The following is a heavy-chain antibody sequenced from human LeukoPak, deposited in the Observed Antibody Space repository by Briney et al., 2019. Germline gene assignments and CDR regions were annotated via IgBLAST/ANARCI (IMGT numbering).Heavy chain of an antibody. CDR3: AFIAAALGYGMGV. CDR1: GFTFSSYS. D-gene: IGHD6-13*01. J-gene: IGHJ6*02. CDR2: ISSSSSYI. V-gene: IGHV3-21*01. Sequence: GGSLRLSCAASGFTFSSYSMNWVRQAPGKGLEWVSYISSSSSYIYYADLVKGRFTISRNNAKTSLNLQMNSLRAEDAAVYYCAFIAAALGYGMGVWGQGTTVTVS.